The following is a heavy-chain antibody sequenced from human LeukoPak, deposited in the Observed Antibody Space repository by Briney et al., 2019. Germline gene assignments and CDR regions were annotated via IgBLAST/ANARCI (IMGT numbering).Heavy chain of an antibody. D-gene: IGHD5-24*01. V-gene: IGHV4-59*01. J-gene: IGHJ4*02. CDR1: GGSISSYY. CDR3: ASQRWLQLGYYFDY. CDR2: IYYSGST. Sequence: PSETLSLTCTVSGGSISSYYWSWIRQPPGKGLEWIGYIYYSGSTNYNPSLKSRVTISVDTSKNQFSLKLSSVTAADTAVYYCASQRWLQLGYYFDYWGQGTLVTVSS.